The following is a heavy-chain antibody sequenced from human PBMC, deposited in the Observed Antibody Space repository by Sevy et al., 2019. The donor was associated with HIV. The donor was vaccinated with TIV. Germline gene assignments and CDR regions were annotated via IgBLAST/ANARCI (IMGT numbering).Heavy chain of an antibody. J-gene: IGHJ4*02. CDR2: IQYDGSNK. CDR1: GFSFSSYG. D-gene: IGHD3-16*01. CDR3: VKEGGGEGGDH. Sequence: GGSLRLSCAASGFSFSSYGMHWVRQAPGKGLEWMSYIQYDGSNKDYADSVKGRFTISTVNSKNTLYLQMNSLRVEDTAVFYCVKEGGGEGGDHWGQGTLVTVSS. V-gene: IGHV3-30*02.